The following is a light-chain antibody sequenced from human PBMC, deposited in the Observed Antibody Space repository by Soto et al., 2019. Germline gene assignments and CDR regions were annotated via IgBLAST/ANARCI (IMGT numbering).Light chain of an antibody. J-gene: IGKJ3*01. V-gene: IGKV4-1*01. Sequence: DIVMTQSPDSLAVSLGERATINCKSSQSVLYSSNNKNYLAWYQQKPGQPPKLLISWASTRETGVPDRFSGSGSGTDFIHTISSLQAEDVAVYYCQQYYSTPHFGPGPKVDIK. CDR3: QQYYSTPH. CDR1: QSVLYSSNNKNY. CDR2: WAS.